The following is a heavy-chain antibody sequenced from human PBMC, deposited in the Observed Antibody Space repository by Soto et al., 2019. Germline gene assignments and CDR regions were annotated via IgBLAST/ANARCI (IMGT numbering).Heavy chain of an antibody. Sequence: SGPTLVKPTQTLTLTCTFSGFSRSASEVDVGWIRQSPAKALEWLAVLYPGDNKYYSPSLKNRLTIIKDTSKNQVVLTMTNMDPVDTATYYCAHRRGNGFFDSWGQGILVTVSS. D-gene: IGHD4-4*01. J-gene: IGHJ4*02. CDR3: AHRRGNGFFDS. CDR2: LYPGDNK. V-gene: IGHV2-5*02. CDR1: GFSRSASEVD.